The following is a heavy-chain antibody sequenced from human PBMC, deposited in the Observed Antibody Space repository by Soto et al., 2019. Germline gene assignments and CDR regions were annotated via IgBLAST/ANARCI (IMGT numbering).Heavy chain of an antibody. CDR2: IKQDGSEK. D-gene: IGHD5-12*01. CDR3: ARETVELATNG. J-gene: IGHJ4*02. V-gene: IGHV3-7*01. Sequence: EVQLVESGGGLVQPGGSLRLSCAASGFTFSSYWMSWVRQAPGKGLEWVANIKQDGSEKYYVDSVKGRFIISRDNAENSLFLQMSSLRAEDTAVYYCARETVELATNGWGQGTLVTVSS. CDR1: GFTFSSYW.